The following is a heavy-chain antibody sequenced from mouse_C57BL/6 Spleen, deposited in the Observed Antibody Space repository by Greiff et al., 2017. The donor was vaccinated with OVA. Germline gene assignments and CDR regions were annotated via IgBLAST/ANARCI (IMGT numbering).Heavy chain of an antibody. CDR1: GYSITSGYY. CDR2: ISYDGSN. CDR3: ATPTAQASWFAY. J-gene: IGHJ3*01. V-gene: IGHV3-6*01. Sequence: VQLKESGPGLVKPSQSLSLTCSVTGYSITSGYYWNWIRQFPGNKLEWMGYISYDGSNNYNPSLKNRISITRDTSKNQFFLKLNSVTTEDTATYYCATPTAQASWFAYWGQGTLVTVSA. D-gene: IGHD3-2*02.